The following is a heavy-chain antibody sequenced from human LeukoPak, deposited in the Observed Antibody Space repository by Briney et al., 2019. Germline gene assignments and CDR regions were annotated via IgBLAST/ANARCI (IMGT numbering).Heavy chain of an antibody. D-gene: IGHD3-10*01. CDR1: GFTFSSYS. CDR3: AKEASGYGYYFDY. CDR2: ISDSGGTT. J-gene: IGHJ4*02. V-gene: IGHV3-23*01. Sequence: GGSLRLSCAASGFTFSSYSMNWVRQAPGKGLEWVSVISDSGGTTFYADSVKGRFTISRDNSKNTLYLQMNSLRAEDTAVYYCAKEASGYGYYFDYWGQGTLVTVSS.